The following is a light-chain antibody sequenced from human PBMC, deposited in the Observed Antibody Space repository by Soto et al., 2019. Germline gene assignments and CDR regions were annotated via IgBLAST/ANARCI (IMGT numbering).Light chain of an antibody. J-gene: IGLJ2*01. CDR1: SSDVGGYNY. CDR2: EVS. V-gene: IGLV2-14*01. Sequence: QSVLTQPASVSGSPAQSITISCTGTSSDVGGYNYVSWYQHHPGKAPKLIIYEVSYRPSGVSNRFSGSKSGNTASLTISGLQADDEADYYCSSYTSSSTVVFGGGTKVTVL. CDR3: SSYTSSSTVV.